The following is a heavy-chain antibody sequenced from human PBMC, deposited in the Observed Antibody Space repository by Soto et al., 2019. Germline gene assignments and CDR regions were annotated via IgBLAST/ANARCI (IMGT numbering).Heavy chain of an antibody. CDR1: GGTFSSYA. J-gene: IGHJ4*02. CDR2: IIPIFGTA. CDR3: ARSVVVPAAIPYYFDY. Sequence: SVKVSCKASGGTFSSYAISWVRQAPGQGLEWMGGIIPIFGTANYAQKFQGRVTITADKSTSTAYMELSSLRSEDTAVYYCARSVVVPAAIPYYFDYWGQGTLVTVSS. D-gene: IGHD2-2*02. V-gene: IGHV1-69*06.